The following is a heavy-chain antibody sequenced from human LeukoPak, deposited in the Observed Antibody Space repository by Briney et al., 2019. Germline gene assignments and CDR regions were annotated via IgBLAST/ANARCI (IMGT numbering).Heavy chain of an antibody. D-gene: IGHD2-2*01. CDR1: GYTFTSYG. J-gene: IGHJ4*02. V-gene: IGHV1-18*01. CDR2: ISAYNGNT. Sequence: ASVKVSCKASGYTFTSYGIIWVRQAPGQGLEGMGWISAYNGNTNYAQRLQGRCTMTTDTSTSTAYMELRSLRSDDTAVYYCARDRYCSSSNCYRGLSFDYWGQGTPVTVSS. CDR3: ARDRYCSSSNCYRGLSFDY.